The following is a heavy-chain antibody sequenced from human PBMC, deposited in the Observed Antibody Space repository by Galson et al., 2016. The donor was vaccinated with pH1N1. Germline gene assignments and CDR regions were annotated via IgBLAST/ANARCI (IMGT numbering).Heavy chain of an antibody. D-gene: IGHD6-13*01. CDR3: AKGVRGSSWPSFDY. CDR2: ISYDGSNK. V-gene: IGHV3-30*18. J-gene: IGHJ4*02. Sequence: SLRLSCAASGFTFNKYGMHWVRQAPGKGLEWVAVISYDGSNKYYADSVKGRFTISRDDSKNMLYLQMNSLRAEDTAVYYCAKGVRGSSWPSFDYWGQGTLVTVSS. CDR1: GFTFNKYG.